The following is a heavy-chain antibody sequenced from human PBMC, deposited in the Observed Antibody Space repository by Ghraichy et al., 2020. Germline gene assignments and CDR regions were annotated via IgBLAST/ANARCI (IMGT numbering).Heavy chain of an antibody. CDR3: AKGKGIYGDQAFDS. V-gene: IGHV3-30*18. CDR2: MSYEGSNR. Sequence: GGSLRLSCTASGFNFPHYAMHWVRQAPGKGLEWVALMSYEGSNRYYAESVKDRFTISKDNSKNTLYLQMDSLRTEDTALYYCAKGKGIYGDQAFDSWGQGSLVTVSS. CDR1: GFNFPHYA. J-gene: IGHJ5*01. D-gene: IGHD4-17*01.